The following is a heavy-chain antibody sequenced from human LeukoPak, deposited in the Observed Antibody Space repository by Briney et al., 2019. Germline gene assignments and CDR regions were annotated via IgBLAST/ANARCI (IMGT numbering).Heavy chain of an antibody. CDR3: AREGYSSSWDHYFDY. CDR2: ISSSSSTI. V-gene: IGHV3-48*04. Sequence: GGSLRLSCAASGFTFSSYSMNWVRQAPGKGLEWVSYISSSSSTIYYADSVKGRFTISRDNAKNSLYLQMNSLRAEDTAVYYCAREGYSSSWDHYFDYWGQGTLVTVSS. J-gene: IGHJ4*02. CDR1: GFTFSSYS. D-gene: IGHD6-13*01.